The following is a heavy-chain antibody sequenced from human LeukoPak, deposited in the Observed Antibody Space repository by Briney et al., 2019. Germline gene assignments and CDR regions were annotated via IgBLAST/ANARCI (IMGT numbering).Heavy chain of an antibody. CDR2: IYYSGST. CDR3: ARHVSSDGYNFFIDY. D-gene: IGHD5-24*01. CDR1: GGSISSSSYY. V-gene: IGHV4-39*01. Sequence: SETLSLTCTVSGGSISSSSYYWGWIRQPPGKGLEWIGSIYYSGSTYSNPSLKSRVTISVDTSKNQFSLKLSSVTAADTAVYYCARHVSSDGYNFFIDYWGQGTLVTVSS. J-gene: IGHJ4*02.